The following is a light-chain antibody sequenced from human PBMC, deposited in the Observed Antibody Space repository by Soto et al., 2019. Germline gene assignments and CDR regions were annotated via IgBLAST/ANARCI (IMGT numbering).Light chain of an antibody. J-gene: IGKJ4*01. CDR2: GAS. Sequence: EIVLTQSPGTLSLSPGERATLSCRASQSVSSSYLAWYQHKPGQAPRLLIYGASSRATGIPDRFSGSGSGTDFTLTISRLETEDFAVYYCQQYDTSPRTFGGGTKVEIK. V-gene: IGKV3-20*01. CDR1: QSVSSSY. CDR3: QQYDTSPRT.